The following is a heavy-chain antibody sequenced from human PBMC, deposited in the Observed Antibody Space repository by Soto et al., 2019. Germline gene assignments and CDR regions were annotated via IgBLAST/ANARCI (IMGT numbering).Heavy chain of an antibody. CDR3: ARVVGALGFWFDP. CDR2: ISAYNGNT. J-gene: IGHJ5*02. V-gene: IGHV1-18*03. CDR1: GYTFTSYG. Sequence: QVQLVQSGAEVKKPGASVKVSCKASGYTFTSYGISWVRQAPGQGLEWMVRISAYNGNTNYAQKLQGRVTMTTDTSTSTAYMEMRSLRSDDMSVCYCARVVGALGFWFDPWSQGTLVTVSS. D-gene: IGHD1-26*01.